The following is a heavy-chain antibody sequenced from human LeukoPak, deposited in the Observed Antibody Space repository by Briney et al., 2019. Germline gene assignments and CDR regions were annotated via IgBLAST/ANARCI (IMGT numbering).Heavy chain of an antibody. J-gene: IGHJ4*02. D-gene: IGHD4/OR15-4a*01. CDR3: ARVHGAYPFDY. CDR2: ISSSGVTT. Sequence: PGGSLTLSCAASGLTFSNYGLNWLRQAPATGLEWGAYISSSGVTTYYAASVKGRLTISRDNAKNSRYLQMNSLRAEETAVYYCARVHGAYPFDYWGEGTLGTVSS. CDR1: GLTFSNYG. V-gene: IGHV3-48*01.